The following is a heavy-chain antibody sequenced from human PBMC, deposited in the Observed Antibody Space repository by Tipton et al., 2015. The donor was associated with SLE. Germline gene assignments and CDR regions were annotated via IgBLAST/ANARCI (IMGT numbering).Heavy chain of an antibody. CDR2: IYYSGST. D-gene: IGHD5-24*01. V-gene: IGHV4-59*11. Sequence: TLSLTCTVSGGSISSHYWSWIRQPPGKGLEWIGYIYYSGSTNYNPSLKSRVTISVDTSKNQFSLKLSSVTAADTAVYYCAREGYQGGEMTTSGAFDIWGQGTMVTVSS. J-gene: IGHJ3*02. CDR1: GGSISSHY. CDR3: AREGYQGGEMTTSGAFDI.